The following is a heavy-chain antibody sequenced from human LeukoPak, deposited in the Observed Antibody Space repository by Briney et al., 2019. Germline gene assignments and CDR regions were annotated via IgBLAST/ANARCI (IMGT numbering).Heavy chain of an antibody. Sequence: GASVKVSCKASGYTFTGYYMHWVRQAPGQGLEWMGWINPNSGGTNYAQKFQGRVTMTRDTSISTAYMELSRLRSDDTAVYYCARGGTIRPYYYGSGSYCKAGAVTKFPTGPNDYWGQGTLVTVSS. D-gene: IGHD3-10*01. V-gene: IGHV1-2*02. CDR3: ARGGTIRPYYYGSGSYCKAGAVTKFPTGPNDY. J-gene: IGHJ4*02. CDR1: GYTFTGYY. CDR2: INPNSGGT.